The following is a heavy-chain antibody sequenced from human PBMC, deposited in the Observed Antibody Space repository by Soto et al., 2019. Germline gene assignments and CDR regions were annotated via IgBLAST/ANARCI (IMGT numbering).Heavy chain of an antibody. Sequence: ETLSLTCTVSRASIYTYSWTWIRQPAGKGLQWIGHIYSSGSANYSPSLKSRVSMSVDSSKNQISLKLSSVTAADTAVYYCATIVGANDYWGQGTLVTVS. D-gene: IGHD1-26*01. J-gene: IGHJ4*02. CDR1: RASIYTYS. V-gene: IGHV4-4*07. CDR3: ATIVGANDY. CDR2: IYSSGSA.